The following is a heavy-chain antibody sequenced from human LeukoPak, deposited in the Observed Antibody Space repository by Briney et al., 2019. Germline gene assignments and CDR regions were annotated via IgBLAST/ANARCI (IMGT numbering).Heavy chain of an antibody. V-gene: IGHV1-2*02. CDR2: ISPNSGGT. CDR1: GYSFTVYY. J-gene: IGHJ4*02. D-gene: IGHD1-26*01. Sequence: ASVTVSFTSSGYSFTVYYIHWVRQAPGQGLEWMGWISPNSGGTSYEQKFQGRVSMTRDTSISTNYLELSRLRSDDTAVYYCARDGNFDYWGQGTLVTVSS. CDR3: ARDGNFDY.